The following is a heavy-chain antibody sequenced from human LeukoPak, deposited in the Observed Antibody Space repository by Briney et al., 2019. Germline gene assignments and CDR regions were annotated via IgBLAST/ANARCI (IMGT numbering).Heavy chain of an antibody. V-gene: IGHV1-18*04. Sequence: ASVKVSCKASGYTFTSYGISWVRQAPGQGLEWMGWINAYNGNTNYAQKLQGRVTMTTDTSTSTAYMELRSLRSDDTAVYYCARVVLAAAGSNWFDPWGQGTLVTVSS. J-gene: IGHJ5*02. CDR2: INAYNGNT. CDR3: ARVVLAAAGSNWFDP. CDR1: GYTFTSYG. D-gene: IGHD6-13*01.